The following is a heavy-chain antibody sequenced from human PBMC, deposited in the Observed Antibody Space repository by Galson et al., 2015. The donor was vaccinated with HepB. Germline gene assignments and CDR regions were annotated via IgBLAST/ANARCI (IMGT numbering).Heavy chain of an antibody. CDR3: ARHEGQAGSLGYFDL. Sequence: QSGAEVKKPRESLKISCKASGYRFTDYWISWVRQMPGKGLEWMGRIDPSASYTYYSPSFQGHGTISADKSTNTAYLQWSRLKASDTAMYYCARHEGQAGSLGYFDLWGRGTLVTVSS. J-gene: IGHJ2*01. D-gene: IGHD1-26*01. V-gene: IGHV5-10-1*01. CDR2: IDPSASYT. CDR1: GYRFTDYW.